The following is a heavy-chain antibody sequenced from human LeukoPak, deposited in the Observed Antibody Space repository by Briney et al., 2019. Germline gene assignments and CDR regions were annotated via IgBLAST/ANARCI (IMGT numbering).Heavy chain of an antibody. Sequence: GGSLSLSCAASGYTFSSYGMHCARHSPGKAREGGGFISCGGSNKYCAESVKGRFTISRDNSKNTLYLQMNRLRDEETAVYYCAKDLSGEWHSGSYYYYYGMDVWGQGTTVTVSS. CDR1: GYTFSSYG. D-gene: IGHD1-26*01. CDR2: ISCGGSNK. V-gene: IGHV3-30*18. CDR3: AKDLSGEWHSGSYYYYYGMDV. J-gene: IGHJ6*02.